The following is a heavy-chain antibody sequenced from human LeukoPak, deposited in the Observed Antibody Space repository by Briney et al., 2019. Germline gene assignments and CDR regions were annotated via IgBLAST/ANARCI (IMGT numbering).Heavy chain of an antibody. CDR1: GGSISSYY. CDR3: ARNKYSRGNWFDP. D-gene: IGHD6-6*01. J-gene: IGHJ5*02. Sequence: PSETLSLTCTVSGGSISSYYWSWIRQPPGKGLEWIGYIYYSGSTNYNPSLRSRVTISVDTSKNQFSLKLSSVTAADTAVYYCARNKYSRGNWFDPWGQGTLVTVSS. CDR2: IYYSGST. V-gene: IGHV4-59*12.